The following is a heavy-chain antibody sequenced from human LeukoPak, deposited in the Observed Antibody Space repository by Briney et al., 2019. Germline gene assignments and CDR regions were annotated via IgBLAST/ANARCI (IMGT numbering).Heavy chain of an antibody. J-gene: IGHJ4*02. CDR2: IYTSGST. CDR1: GGSISSGSYY. D-gene: IGHD6-6*01. Sequence: SSETLSLTCTVSGGSISSGSYYWSWIRQPAGKGLEWIGRIYTSGSTNYNPSLKSRVTISVDTSKNQFSLKLSSVTAADTAVYYCAREVASSSSWTDYWGQGTLVTVSS. CDR3: AREVASSSSWTDY. V-gene: IGHV4-61*02.